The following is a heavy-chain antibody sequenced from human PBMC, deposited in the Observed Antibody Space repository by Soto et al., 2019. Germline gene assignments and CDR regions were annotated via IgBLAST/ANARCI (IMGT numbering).Heavy chain of an antibody. CDR1: GGSISSSSYY. CDR3: ARLYEYYDFWSGYSRDAFDI. Sequence: LSLTCTVSGGSISSSSYYWGWIRQPPGKGLEWIGSIYYSGSTYYNPSLKSRVTISVDTSKNQFSLKLSSVTAADTAVYYCARLYEYYDFWSGYSRDAFDIWGQVTMVTVSS. D-gene: IGHD3-3*01. J-gene: IGHJ3*02. V-gene: IGHV4-39*01. CDR2: IYYSGST.